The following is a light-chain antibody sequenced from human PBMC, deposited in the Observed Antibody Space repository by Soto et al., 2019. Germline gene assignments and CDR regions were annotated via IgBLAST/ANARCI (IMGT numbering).Light chain of an antibody. CDR2: RAS. V-gene: IGKV3-20*01. Sequence: IVLTQSPGTLSLSPGERATPSCRASQAVCSGCLAWYQQKAGQAPSLLISRASNRAAGVPDRFSGSGSGTDFTLTISSLEPEDFAVYYCQEYGSSPGFTFGPGTKVEVK. CDR1: QAVCSGC. CDR3: QEYGSSPGFT. J-gene: IGKJ3*01.